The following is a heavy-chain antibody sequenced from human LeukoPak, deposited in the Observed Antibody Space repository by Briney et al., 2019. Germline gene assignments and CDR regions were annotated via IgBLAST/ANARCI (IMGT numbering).Heavy chain of an antibody. Sequence: GASVKVSCKASGGTFSSYAISWVRQAPGQGLEWMGGIIPIFGTANYAQKFQGRVTITTDESTSTAYMELSSLRSEDTAVYYCARGHKARTIYYYYMDVWGKGTTVTVSS. CDR3: ARGHKARTIYYYYMDV. J-gene: IGHJ6*03. CDR1: GGTFSSYA. D-gene: IGHD2-2*01. CDR2: IIPIFGTA. V-gene: IGHV1-69*05.